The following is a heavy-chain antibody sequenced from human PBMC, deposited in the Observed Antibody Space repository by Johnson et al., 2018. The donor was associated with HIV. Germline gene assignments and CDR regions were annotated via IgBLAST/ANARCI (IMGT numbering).Heavy chain of an antibody. CDR2: ISGSGGGT. V-gene: IGHV3-23*04. D-gene: IGHD2-15*01. CDR1: GFTFSSYA. CDR3: ASYLYCSGGGCQGGACDI. J-gene: IGHJ3*02. Sequence: VQLVESGGGLVQPGGSLRLSCAASGFTFSSYAMSWVRQAPGKGLEWVSAISGSGGGTYYADSVKGRFTIYRDNSKNTLYLQMNSLRADDTAVYYCASYLYCSGGGCQGGACDIWGEGTMCSVSS.